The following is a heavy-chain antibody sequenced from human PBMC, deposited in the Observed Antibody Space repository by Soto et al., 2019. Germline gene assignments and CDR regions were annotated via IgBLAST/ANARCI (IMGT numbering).Heavy chain of an antibody. V-gene: IGHV3-30*18. Sequence: PGGSLRLSCAASGFTFSTYGMHWVRQAPGKGLGWVAAMSYDGTKQYYVDSVKGRFTISRDNSRNTLFLQLNSLRDEDTAVYYCAKEYGSTWIDHWGQGTPVTVSS. J-gene: IGHJ4*02. CDR3: AKEYGSTWIDH. D-gene: IGHD6-13*01. CDR1: GFTFSTYG. CDR2: MSYDGTKQ.